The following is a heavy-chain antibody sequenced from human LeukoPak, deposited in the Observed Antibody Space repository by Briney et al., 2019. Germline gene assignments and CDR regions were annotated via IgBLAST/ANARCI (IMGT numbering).Heavy chain of an antibody. V-gene: IGHV3-30-3*01. CDR2: ISYDGSNK. CDR3: ARIAASYSSSSMFDY. Sequence: GGSLRLSCAASGFTFSSYAMHWVRQAPGKGLEWVAVISYDGSNKYYADSVKGRFTISRGNSKNTLYLQMNSLRAEDTTVYYCARIAASYSSSSMFDYWGQGTLVTVSS. J-gene: IGHJ4*02. D-gene: IGHD6-6*01. CDR1: GFTFSSYA.